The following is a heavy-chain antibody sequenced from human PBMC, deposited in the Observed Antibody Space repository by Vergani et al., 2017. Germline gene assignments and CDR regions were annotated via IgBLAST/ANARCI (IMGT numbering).Heavy chain of an antibody. V-gene: IGHV3-33*01. CDR3: ARWGNEKRLDS. CDR1: GFTFSSHG. CDR2: IWYDGSNK. Sequence: QVQLVESEGGVVQPGRSLTLSCVASGFTFSSHGMHWVRRAPGKGLEWVAVIWYDGSNKYYGDSVKGRFTISRDNSKNMLYQKRNGLTVEDTAVYYCARWGNEKRLDSWGQATLVTVSS. D-gene: IGHD1-1*01. J-gene: IGHJ5*01.